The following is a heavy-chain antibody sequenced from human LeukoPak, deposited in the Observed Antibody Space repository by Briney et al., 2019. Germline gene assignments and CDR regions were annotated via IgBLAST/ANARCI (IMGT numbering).Heavy chain of an antibody. CDR3: ARVLSYYDSSGYSFDY. D-gene: IGHD3-22*01. CDR2: IKQGGSGK. Sequence: PGGSLRLSCAASGFTFSSYWMSWVRQAPGKGLEWVANIKQGGSGKYYVDCVEGRFTISTDNAKNSLYLQMNSLRAEDTAVYYCARVLSYYDSSGYSFDYWGQGTLVTVSS. CDR1: GFTFSSYW. V-gene: IGHV3-7*01. J-gene: IGHJ4*02.